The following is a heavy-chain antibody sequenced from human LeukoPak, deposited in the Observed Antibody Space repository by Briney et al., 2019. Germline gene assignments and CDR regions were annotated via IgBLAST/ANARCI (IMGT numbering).Heavy chain of an antibody. D-gene: IGHD4-17*01. V-gene: IGHV4-39*02. CDR3: ARETDYGDSLGYIDY. CDR1: GGSISSSSYY. J-gene: IGHJ4*02. Sequence: SETLSLTCTVSGGSISSSSYYWGWIRQPPGKGLEWIGSIYYSGSTYYNPSLKSRVTISVDTSKNQFSLKLSSVTAADTAVYYCARETDYGDSLGYIDYWGQGTLVTVSS. CDR2: IYYSGST.